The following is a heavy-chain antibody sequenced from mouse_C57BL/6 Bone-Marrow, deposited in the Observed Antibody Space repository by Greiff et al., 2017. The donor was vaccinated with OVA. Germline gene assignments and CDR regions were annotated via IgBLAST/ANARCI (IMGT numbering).Heavy chain of an antibody. J-gene: IGHJ3*01. V-gene: IGHV1-26*01. CDR1: GYTFTDYY. D-gene: IGHD4-1*01. CDR2: INPNNGGT. CDR3: ARSNWDFAY. Sequence: VQLQQSGPELVKPGASVKISCKASGYTFTDYYMNWVKQSHGKSLEWIGDINPNNGGTSYNQKFKGKATLTVDKSSSTAYMELRSLTSEDSAVYYCARSNWDFAYWGQGTLVTVSA.